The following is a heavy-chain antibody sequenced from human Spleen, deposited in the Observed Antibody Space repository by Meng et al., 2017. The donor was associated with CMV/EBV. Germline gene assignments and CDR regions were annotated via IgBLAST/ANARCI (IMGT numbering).Heavy chain of an antibody. Sequence: ASVKVSCKASGYTFTSSDINWLRQATGQGLEWMGWISAHSGVTNYAQNSQGRVTMTTDISTNTAYMELRSLRSDDTAVYYCARDNNWGPDYWGQGTLVTVSS. CDR1: GYTFTSSD. CDR3: ARDNNWGPDY. V-gene: IGHV1-18*01. D-gene: IGHD7-27*01. J-gene: IGHJ4*02. CDR2: ISAHSGVT.